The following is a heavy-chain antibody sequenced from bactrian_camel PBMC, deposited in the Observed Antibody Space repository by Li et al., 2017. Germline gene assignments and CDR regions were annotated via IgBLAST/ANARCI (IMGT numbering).Heavy chain of an antibody. V-gene: IGHV3-2*01. Sequence: HVQLVESGGGSVQARGSLRLSCAASGATYRRYYMGWFRQAPGKEREGVASIDSNGRTTYADSVKGRFTISRDNLQMNSLKSEDTGLYYCATSLTDNWLRGFGYWGQGTQVTVS. CDR3: ATSLTDNWLRGFGY. CDR2: IDSNGRT. CDR1: GATYRRYY. D-gene: IGHD7*01. J-gene: IGHJ6*01.